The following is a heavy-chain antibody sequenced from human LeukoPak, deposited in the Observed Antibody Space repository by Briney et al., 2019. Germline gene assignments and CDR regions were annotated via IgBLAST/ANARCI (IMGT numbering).Heavy chain of an antibody. J-gene: IGHJ6*02. CDR3: ARSYSSRGYYYYGMDV. D-gene: IGHD6-13*01. CDR1: GGSISTYY. CDR2: IYYSGST. Sequence: SETLSLTCTVSGGSISTYYWSWIRQPPGKGLEWIGYIYYSGSTSYNPSLKSRVTISLDTSDNQFSLKLTPVTAADTAVYYCARSYSSRGYYYYGMDVWGQGTTVTVSS. V-gene: IGHV4-59*01.